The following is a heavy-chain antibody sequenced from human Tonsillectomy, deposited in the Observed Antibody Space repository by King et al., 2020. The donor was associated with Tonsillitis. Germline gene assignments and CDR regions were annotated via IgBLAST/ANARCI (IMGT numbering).Heavy chain of an antibody. D-gene: IGHD6-6*01. CDR2: ISSSSSYT. Sequence: VQLVESGGGFVKPGGSLRLSCAASGVTFSDYYLSWICQAPGKGLEWVSYISSSSSYTIYADSVKGRVTISRANAKNSLCLQMNSLRAEDTAVYYCARPFRPWANDAFDIWGQGTMVTVSS. CDR1: GVTFSDYY. CDR3: ARPFRPWANDAFDI. V-gene: IGHV3-11*05. J-gene: IGHJ3*02.